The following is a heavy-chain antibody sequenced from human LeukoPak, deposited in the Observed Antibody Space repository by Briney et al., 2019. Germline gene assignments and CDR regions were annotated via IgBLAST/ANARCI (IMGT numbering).Heavy chain of an antibody. J-gene: IGHJ4*02. V-gene: IGHV3-23*01. D-gene: IGHD6-13*01. Sequence: PGGSLRLSCAASGFTFSSYAMSWVRLAPGKGLEWVSAISGSGGSTYYADSVKGRFTISRDNSKNTLYLQMNSLRAEDTAVYYCAKDRQQQLVFYPVVPEFDYWGQGTLVTVSS. CDR1: GFTFSSYA. CDR3: AKDRQQQLVFYPVVPEFDY. CDR2: ISGSGGST.